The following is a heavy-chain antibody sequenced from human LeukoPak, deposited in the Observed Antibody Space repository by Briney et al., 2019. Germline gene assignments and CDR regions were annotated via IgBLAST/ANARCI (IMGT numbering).Heavy chain of an antibody. CDR1: GLTFTKYW. Sequence: GGSLRLSCAASGLTFTKYWIHWVRQAPGEGLVWVSRINTDGTTITYADSVKGRFTISRDNAKNTVYLQMNSLRAEDTAVYYCAKDGPSGLGLDSSSWYIPELDWGQGTLVTVSS. J-gene: IGHJ4*02. V-gene: IGHV3-74*01. CDR2: INTDGTTI. D-gene: IGHD6-13*01. CDR3: AKDGPSGLGLDSSSWYIPELD.